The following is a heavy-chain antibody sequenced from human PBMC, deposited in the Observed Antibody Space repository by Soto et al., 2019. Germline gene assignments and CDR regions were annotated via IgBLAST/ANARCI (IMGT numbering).Heavy chain of an antibody. D-gene: IGHD5-18*01. V-gene: IGHV4-30-4*01. CDR2: IYSSGSA. CDR3: DRELRGYSYGPGEVF. CDR1: GASITSSNYY. J-gene: IGHJ4*02. Sequence: TLSLTCTVSGASITSSNYYCSWIRQSPGEGLEWIGHIYSSGSAYYNPSLMSRVSMSIDTSKNQFSLSLNSVTVADTAVYFCDRELRGYSYGPGEVFWGRGTLVTVYS.